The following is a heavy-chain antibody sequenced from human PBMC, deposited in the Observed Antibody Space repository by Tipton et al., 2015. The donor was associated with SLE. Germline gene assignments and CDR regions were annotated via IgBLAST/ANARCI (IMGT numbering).Heavy chain of an antibody. CDR1: GHSISSGFY. CDR3: AKDYNHDNAGYN. Sequence: TLSLTCSVSGHSISSGFYWGWIRQSPGKGLEWIGNFYHRGTTYYNPSLKSRVTISVDKSKNQFSLKLSSVTVADTAVYYCAKDYNHDNAGYNWGQGTLVIVSS. D-gene: IGHD5-24*01. CDR2: FYHRGTT. V-gene: IGHV4-38-2*02. J-gene: IGHJ4*02.